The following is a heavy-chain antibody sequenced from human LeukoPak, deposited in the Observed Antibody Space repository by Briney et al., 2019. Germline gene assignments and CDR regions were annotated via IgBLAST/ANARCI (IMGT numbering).Heavy chain of an antibody. V-gene: IGHV3-20*04. CDR1: GFTFDDYG. CDR2: VNWNGGST. J-gene: IGHJ6*03. D-gene: IGHD5-12*01. Sequence: GGSLRLSCTASGFTFDDYGMSWVRQAPGKGLEWVSGVNWNGGSTGYADSVKGRFTISRDNAKNSLYLQMNSLRAEDTALYYCARTPSGGYYYYYMDVWGKGTAVTVSS. CDR3: ARTPSGGYYYYYMDV.